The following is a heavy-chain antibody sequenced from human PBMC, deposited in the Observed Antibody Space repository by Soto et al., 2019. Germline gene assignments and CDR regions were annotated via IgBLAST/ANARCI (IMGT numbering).Heavy chain of an antibody. CDR3: AADLRIVGTTSGYDY. CDR1: EYTLTELS. Sequence: ASVKVSCKVSEYTLTELSMHWVRQAPGKGLEWMGGFDPEDGEIIYAQKFQGRVTMTEDTSTDTAYMELSSLRSEDTAVYYCAADLRIVGTTSGYDYWGQGTLVTVSS. CDR2: FDPEDGEI. D-gene: IGHD1-26*01. J-gene: IGHJ4*02. V-gene: IGHV1-24*01.